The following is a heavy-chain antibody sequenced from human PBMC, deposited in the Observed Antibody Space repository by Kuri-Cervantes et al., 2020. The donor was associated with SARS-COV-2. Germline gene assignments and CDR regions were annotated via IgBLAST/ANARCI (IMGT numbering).Heavy chain of an antibody. CDR3: ARSVLLWFGEEQDTFDI. CDR2: TYYRSKWYN. CDR1: GDSVSSNSAA. V-gene: IGHV6-1*01. Sequence: SCAISGDSVSSNSAAWNWIRQSPSRGLEWLGRTYYRSKWYNDYAVSVKSRITINPDTSKNQFSLKLSSVTAADTAVYYCARSVLLWFGEEQDTFDIWGQGTMVTVSS. D-gene: IGHD3-10*01. J-gene: IGHJ3*02.